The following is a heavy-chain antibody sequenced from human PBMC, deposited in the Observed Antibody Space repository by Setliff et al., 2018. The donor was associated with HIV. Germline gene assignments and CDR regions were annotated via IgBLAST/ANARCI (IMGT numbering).Heavy chain of an antibody. V-gene: IGHV4-39*01. CDR3: ARSKTFYDFWGGYYTHGAFKI. J-gene: IGHJ3*02. CDR1: GGSFTSRSYY. D-gene: IGHD3-3*01. Sequence: KPSETLSLTCTVSGGSFTSRSYYWGWIRQPPGKGLEWIGSIFYSGITYYNPSPKSRVTISVDTSKNQFSLNLTSVTAADTAVYYCARSKTFYDFWGGYYTHGAFKIWGLGTMVTVSS. CDR2: IFYSGIT.